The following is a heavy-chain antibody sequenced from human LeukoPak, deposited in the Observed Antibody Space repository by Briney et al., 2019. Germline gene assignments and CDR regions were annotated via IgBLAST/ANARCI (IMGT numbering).Heavy chain of an antibody. Sequence: SETLSPTCNVSGGSINSYYWSWIRQPAGKGLEWIGRMYTSGSTDYNPSLKSRVTMSVDTSKNQFSLKLSSVTAADTAVYYCARGFGAVTTLDYWGQGTLVTVSS. CDR3: ARGFGAVTTLDY. D-gene: IGHD4-11*01. V-gene: IGHV4-4*07. J-gene: IGHJ4*02. CDR1: GGSINSYY. CDR2: MYTSGST.